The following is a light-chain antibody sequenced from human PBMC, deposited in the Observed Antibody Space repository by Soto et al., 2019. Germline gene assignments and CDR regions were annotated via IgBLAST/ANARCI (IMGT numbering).Light chain of an antibody. V-gene: IGLV4-60*02. CDR1: SGHSSYI. CDR2: LEGNGSY. Sequence: QLVLTQSSSASASLGSSVKLTCTLSSGHSSYIIAWHHQQPGKAPRYLMKLEGNGSYNKGSGVPDRFSGSSSGADRYLTISNLQFEDEANYYCETWDSNTRVFGGGTKLTVL. J-gene: IGLJ2*01. CDR3: ETWDSNTRV.